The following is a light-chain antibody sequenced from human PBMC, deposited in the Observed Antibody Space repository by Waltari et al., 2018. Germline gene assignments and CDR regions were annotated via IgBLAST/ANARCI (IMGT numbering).Light chain of an antibody. V-gene: IGKV3-15*01. CDR1: PSVSSN. J-gene: IGKJ1*01. Sequence: EILMTQSPTTLSVSPGERATLSCRASPSVSSNLVWYQQKPGQAPRLLIYGASTRATGIPARFSGSGYGTEFSLTISSLQSEDFAVYYCQQYSNWPRTFGQGTKVDIK. CDR3: QQYSNWPRT. CDR2: GAS.